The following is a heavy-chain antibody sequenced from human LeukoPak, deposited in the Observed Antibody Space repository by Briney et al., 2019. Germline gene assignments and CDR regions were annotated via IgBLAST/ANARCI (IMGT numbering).Heavy chain of an antibody. CDR1: GGSISSGGYY. Sequence: SETLSLTCTVSGGSISSGGYYWSWIRQHPGKGLEWIGYIYYSGSTYYNPSLKSRVTISVDTSKNQFSLKLSSVTAADTAVYYCAREGRTPGNFDYWGQGTLVTVSS. J-gene: IGHJ4*02. CDR3: AREGRTPGNFDY. V-gene: IGHV4-31*03. D-gene: IGHD2/OR15-2a*01. CDR2: IYYSGST.